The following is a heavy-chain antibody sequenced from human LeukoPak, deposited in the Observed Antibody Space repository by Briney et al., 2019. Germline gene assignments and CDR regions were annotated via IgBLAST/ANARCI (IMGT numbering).Heavy chain of an antibody. CDR3: ARGYYDSSGYYGFSY. J-gene: IGHJ4*02. CDR1: GGSISSGDYY. Sequence: SETLSLTCTVSGGSISSGDYYWSWIRQPPGKGLEWIGYIYYSGSTNYNPSRKSRVTKSVDTSKNQYSLKLSSVTAADTAVYYCARGYYDSSGYYGFSYWGQGTLVTVSS. V-gene: IGHV4-61*08. D-gene: IGHD3-22*01. CDR2: IYYSGST.